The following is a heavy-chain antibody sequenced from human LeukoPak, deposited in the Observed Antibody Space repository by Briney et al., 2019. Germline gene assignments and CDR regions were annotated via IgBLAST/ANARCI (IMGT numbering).Heavy chain of an antibody. V-gene: IGHV4-39*01. Sequence: SETLSLTCTVSGGSISSSSYYWGWIRQPPGKGLEWIGSIYYSGSTYYNPSLKSRVTISVDTSKNQFSLKLSSVTAADTAVYYCVSRSTMVRGVMEGDYWGQGTLVTVSS. CDR1: GGSISSSSYY. J-gene: IGHJ4*02. CDR3: VSRSTMVRGVMEGDY. D-gene: IGHD3-10*01. CDR2: IYYSGST.